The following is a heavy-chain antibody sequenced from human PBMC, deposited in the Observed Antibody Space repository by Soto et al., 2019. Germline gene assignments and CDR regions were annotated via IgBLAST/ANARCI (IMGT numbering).Heavy chain of an antibody. J-gene: IGHJ3*02. V-gene: IGHV3-30*18. D-gene: IGHD6-13*01. CDR1: GFTFSSYG. CDR3: AKGDGYSSSWGENDAFDI. CDR2: ISYDGSNK. Sequence: GGSLRLSCAASGFTFSSYGMHWVRQAPGKGLEWVAVISYDGSNKYYADSVKGRFTISRDNSKNTLYLQMNSLRAEDTAVYYCAKGDGYSSSWGENDAFDIWGQGTMVTVSS.